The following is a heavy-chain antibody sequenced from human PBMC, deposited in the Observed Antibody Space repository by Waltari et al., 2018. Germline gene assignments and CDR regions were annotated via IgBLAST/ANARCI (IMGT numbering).Heavy chain of an antibody. V-gene: IGHV3-72*01. CDR1: GVTLRDSY. Sequence: EVQVVESGGALVQPGGARRLSCSVSGVTLRDSYMDVGRQAPGKGLEWICHTRNRANSYVAQYAASVKGRFTISRDDSENSVYLQMDSLTTEDTAVYYCSRVVPAAIAKYYGMDVWGQGTTVTVSS. J-gene: IGHJ6*02. D-gene: IGHD2-2*01. CDR3: SRVVPAAIAKYYGMDV. CDR2: TRNRANSYVA.